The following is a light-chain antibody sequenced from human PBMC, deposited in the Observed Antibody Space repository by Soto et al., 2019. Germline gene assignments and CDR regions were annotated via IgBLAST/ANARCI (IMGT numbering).Light chain of an antibody. J-gene: IGKJ1*01. V-gene: IGKV1-5*03. CDR3: QQYNSYLWT. CDR1: QSISSW. CDR2: KAS. Sequence: TQMTQSPSTLSASLGDGVTITCRASQSISSWLAWYQQKPGKAPKLLIYKASSLESGVPSRFSGSGSGTEFTLTISSLQPDDFATYYCQQYNSYLWTFGQGTKVDIK.